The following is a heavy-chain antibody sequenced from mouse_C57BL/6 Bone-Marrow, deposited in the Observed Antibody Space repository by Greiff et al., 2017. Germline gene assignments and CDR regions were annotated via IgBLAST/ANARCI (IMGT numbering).Heavy chain of an antibody. CDR3: ARPLWYAVDY. CDR1: GFTFSSYG. Sequence: DVKLVESGGDLVKPGGSLKLSCAASGFTFSSYGMPWVRQTPDQRLEWVATISSGGSYTYSPHSVKGRVTISRDNAKTTLYLQMSSLKSEDTAMYYCARPLWYAVDYWGQGSSVTVSS. V-gene: IGHV5-6*02. D-gene: IGHD1-1*02. CDR2: ISSGGSYT. J-gene: IGHJ4*01.